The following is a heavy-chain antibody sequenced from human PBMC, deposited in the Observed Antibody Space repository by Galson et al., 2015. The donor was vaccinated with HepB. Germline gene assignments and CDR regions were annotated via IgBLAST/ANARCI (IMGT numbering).Heavy chain of an antibody. CDR3: AKRNDYLDY. D-gene: IGHD1-1*01. CDR1: GYTFTNYG. V-gene: IGHV1-18*01. Sequence: SVKVSCKAFGYTFTNYGVSWVRQAPGQGLERMGWISAYNGNTNYAQKLQARDTMTTDTSTSTAYMELRSLRSDDTAVYYCAKRNDYLDYWGQGTLVTVSS. J-gene: IGHJ4*02. CDR2: ISAYNGNT.